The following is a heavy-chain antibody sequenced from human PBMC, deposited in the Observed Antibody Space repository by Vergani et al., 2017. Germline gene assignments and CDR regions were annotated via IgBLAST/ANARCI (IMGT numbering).Heavy chain of an antibody. V-gene: IGHV1-69*18. D-gene: IGHD6-13*01. CDR2: IIPIFGTA. Sequence: QVQLVQSGAEVKKPGSSVKVSCKASGGTFSSYAISWVRQAPGQGLEWMGRIIPIFGTANYAQKFQGRVTITADESTSTAYMELSSLRSEDTAVYYCANSEGYSSSWYGYYYYGMDVWGQGTTVTVSS. CDR3: ANSEGYSSSWYGYYYYGMDV. CDR1: GGTFSSYA. J-gene: IGHJ6*02.